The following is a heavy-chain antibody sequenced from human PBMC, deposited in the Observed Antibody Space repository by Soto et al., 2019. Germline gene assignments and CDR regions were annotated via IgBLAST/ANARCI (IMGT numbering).Heavy chain of an antibody. J-gene: IGHJ6*02. V-gene: IGHV1-69*02. CDR2: IIPILGIA. Sequence: QVQLVQSGAEVKKPGSSVKVSCKASGGTFSSYTISWVRQAPGQGLEWMGRIIPILGIANYAQKFQGRVTMTSEKATATAYMELRRLRTENTAGDYCASDSYGGGECYHLDYYYYYGMDVWGQGTTVTVSS. CDR3: ASDSYGGGECYHLDYYYYYGMDV. CDR1: GGTFSSYT. D-gene: IGHD2-21*01.